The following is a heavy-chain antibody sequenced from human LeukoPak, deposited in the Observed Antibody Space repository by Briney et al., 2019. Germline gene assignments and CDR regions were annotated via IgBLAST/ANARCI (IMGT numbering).Heavy chain of an antibody. V-gene: IGHV3-7*01. D-gene: IGHD3-22*01. CDR3: VQLDRSRYHRDL. CDR2: IKYDGSET. Sequence: GGSLRLSCAASGFTFSTSWMSWVRQAPGKGLAWVANIKYDGSETHYVDSVKGRFAISRDNAKSSIYLQMNNLRAEDTAAYYCVQLDRSRYHRDLWGQGTLVTVSS. CDR1: GFTFSTSW. J-gene: IGHJ5*02.